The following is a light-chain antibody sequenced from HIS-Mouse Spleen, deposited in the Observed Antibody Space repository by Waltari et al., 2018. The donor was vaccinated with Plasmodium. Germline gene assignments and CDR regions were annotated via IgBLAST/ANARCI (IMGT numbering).Light chain of an antibody. Sequence: DIKMNQSPSSLSASVGTRVTNTCRASQSISSYLNWYQQKPGKAPKLLIYAASSLQSGVPSRFSGSGSGTDFTLTISSLQPEDFATYYCQQNYNTWTFGQGTKVEIK. CDR3: QQNYNTWT. V-gene: IGKV1-39*01. J-gene: IGKJ1*01. CDR2: AAS. CDR1: QSISSY.